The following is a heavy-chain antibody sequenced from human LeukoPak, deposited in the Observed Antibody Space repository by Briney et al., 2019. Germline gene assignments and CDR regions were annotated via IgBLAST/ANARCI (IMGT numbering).Heavy chain of an antibody. V-gene: IGHV1-18*01. J-gene: IGHJ5*02. Sequence: ASVKVSCKASGYTFTSYGISWVRQAPGQGLEWMGWISAYNGNTNYAQKLQGRVTMTTDTSTSTAYMELRSLRSDDTAVYYCARVSPYGLRRFIWFDPWGQGTLVTVSS. CDR1: GYTFTSYG. CDR3: ARVSPYGLRRFIWFDP. D-gene: IGHD4-23*01. CDR2: ISAYNGNT.